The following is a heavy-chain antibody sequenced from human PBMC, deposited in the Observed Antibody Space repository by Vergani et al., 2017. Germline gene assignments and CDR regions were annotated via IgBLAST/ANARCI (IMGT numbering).Heavy chain of an antibody. CDR1: GYSFTNYW. V-gene: IGHV5-51*01. CDR2: IHPADSDT. CDR3: AILYGRDSSGSKYFDY. Sequence: EAQLVQSGAEVKKPGESLKISCQISGYSFTNYWIGWVRQMPGKGLEWMGIIHPADSDTRYSPSFQGQVTISVDKSISTAYLQRSSLRASDSAMYYCAILYGRDSSGSKYFDYWGQGTLVTVSS. J-gene: IGHJ4*02. D-gene: IGHD3-22*01.